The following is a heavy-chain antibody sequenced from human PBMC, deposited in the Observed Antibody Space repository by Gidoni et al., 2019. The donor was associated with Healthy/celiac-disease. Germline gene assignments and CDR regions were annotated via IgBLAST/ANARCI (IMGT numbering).Heavy chain of an antibody. CDR3: ARDERYCSGGSCYGDAFDI. CDR2: IYYSGST. Sequence: QVQLQESGPGLVKPSQTLSLTCPVSGGSISSGGYYWSWIRQHPGKGLEWIGYIYYSGSTYYNPSIKSRVTISVDTSKNQFSLKLSSVTAADTAVYYCARDERYCSGGSCYGDAFDIWGQGTMVTVSS. J-gene: IGHJ3*02. CDR1: GGSISSGGYY. D-gene: IGHD2-15*01. V-gene: IGHV4-31*03.